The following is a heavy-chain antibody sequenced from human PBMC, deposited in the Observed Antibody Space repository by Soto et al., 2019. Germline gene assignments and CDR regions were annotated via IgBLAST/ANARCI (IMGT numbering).Heavy chain of an antibody. Sequence: GGSLRLSCAASKCTFSSYWMHWVRQAAGKGLVWVSRINMDGTSTNYADSVKGRFTISRDNAKNTLYLQMNSLRVDDTAVYYCARGPRGLYHHDYWGQGALVTVSS. V-gene: IGHV3-74*01. CDR1: KCTFSSYW. CDR2: INMDGTST. CDR3: ARGPRGLYHHDY. D-gene: IGHD2-2*01. J-gene: IGHJ4*02.